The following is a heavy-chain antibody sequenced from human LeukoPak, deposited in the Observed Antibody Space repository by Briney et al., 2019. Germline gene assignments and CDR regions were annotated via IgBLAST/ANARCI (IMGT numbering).Heavy chain of an antibody. J-gene: IGHJ4*02. CDR3: ATLTGSTGY. V-gene: IGHV3-48*02. CDR2: ISSSSSAI. Sequence: PGGSLRLSCAASGFSFSSYGMNWVRQAPGKGLEWVSYISSSSSAIYYADSLKGRFTISRDNAKNSLYLQMNSLRDEDTAVYYCATLTGSTGYWGQGTLVSVSS. D-gene: IGHD2-8*02. CDR1: GFSFSSYG.